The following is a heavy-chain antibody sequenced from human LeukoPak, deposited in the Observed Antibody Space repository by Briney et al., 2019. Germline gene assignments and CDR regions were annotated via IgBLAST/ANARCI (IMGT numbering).Heavy chain of an antibody. V-gene: IGHV3-21*01. D-gene: IGHD3-22*01. CDR2: IDGGGRDP. CDR3: ARGAYYYED. CDR1: GFTFSSYS. Sequence: GGSLRLSCVASGFTFSSYSMSWVRQAPGKGLEWVSGIDGGGRDPSYGGSLKGRFTISRDNAKNSLYLQMNSLRAEDTAVYYCARGAYYYEDWGQGTLVTVSS. J-gene: IGHJ4*02.